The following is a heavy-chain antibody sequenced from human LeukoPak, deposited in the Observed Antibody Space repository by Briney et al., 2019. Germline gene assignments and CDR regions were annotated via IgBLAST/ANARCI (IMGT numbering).Heavy chain of an antibody. CDR1: GFTFSSYG. J-gene: IGHJ4*02. Sequence: PGGSLRLSCAASGFTFSSYGMHWVRHVPGKGLVWVARLKSDGRTTTYADSVTGRFSISRDTAKNTLYLQMNSLRAEDTAVYFCARDSWTYSFDYWGQGALVTVSS. V-gene: IGHV3-74*03. CDR2: LKSDGRTT. D-gene: IGHD3/OR15-3a*01. CDR3: ARDSWTYSFDY.